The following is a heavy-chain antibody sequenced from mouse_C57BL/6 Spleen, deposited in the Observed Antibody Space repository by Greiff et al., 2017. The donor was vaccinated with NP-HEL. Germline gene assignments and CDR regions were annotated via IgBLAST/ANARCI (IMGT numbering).Heavy chain of an antibody. J-gene: IGHJ2*01. CDR3: ARYYYGSSYFDY. CDR1: GYTFTSYW. Sequence: QVHVKQPGTELVKPGASVKLSCKASGYTFTSYWMHWVKQRPGQGLEWIGNINPSNGGTNYNEKFKSKATLTVDKSSSTAYMQLSSLTSEDSAVYYCARYYYGSSYFDYWGQGTTLTVSS. V-gene: IGHV1-53*01. D-gene: IGHD1-1*01. CDR2: INPSNGGT.